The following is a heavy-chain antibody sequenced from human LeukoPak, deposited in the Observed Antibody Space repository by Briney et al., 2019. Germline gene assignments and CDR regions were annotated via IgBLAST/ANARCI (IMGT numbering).Heavy chain of an antibody. CDR3: TRRSGLYNWFDP. CDR1: GYTFTGYY. CDR2: INPNSGGT. J-gene: IGHJ5*02. D-gene: IGHD3-3*01. V-gene: IGHV1-2*02. Sequence: ASVKVSCKASGYTFTGYYMHWVRQAPGQGLEWMGWINPNSGGTNYAQKFQGRVTMTRNTSISTAYMEVSSLRSEDTAVYYCTRRSGLYNWFDPWGQGTLVTVSS.